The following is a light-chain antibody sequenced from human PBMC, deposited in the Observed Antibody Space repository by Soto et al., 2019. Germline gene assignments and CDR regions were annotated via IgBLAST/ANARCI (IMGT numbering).Light chain of an antibody. CDR2: QAS. J-gene: IGKJ5*01. V-gene: IGKV1-5*03. CDR3: QQYNSYST. Sequence: DIPMTQSPSTLSASVGDRVTVTCRASPSISSWLAWYQQKPGKAPKLLIYQASSLESGVPSRFSGSGSGTEFTLTISSLQPDDFATYYCQQYNSYSTFGQGTRLEIK. CDR1: PSISSW.